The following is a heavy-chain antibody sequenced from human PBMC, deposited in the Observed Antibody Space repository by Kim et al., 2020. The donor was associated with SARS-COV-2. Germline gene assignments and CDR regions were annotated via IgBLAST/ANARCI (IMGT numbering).Heavy chain of an antibody. V-gene: IGHV1-18*01. D-gene: IGHD3-22*01. CDR2: ISAYNGNT. CDR1: GYTFTSYG. CDR3: AREYYDSSGYYWFDP. Sequence: ASVKVSCKASGYTFTSYGISWVRQAPGQGLEWMGWISAYNGNTNYAQKLQGRVTMTTDTSTSTAYMELRSLRSDDTAVYYCAREYYDSSGYYWFDPWGQGTLVTVSS. J-gene: IGHJ5*02.